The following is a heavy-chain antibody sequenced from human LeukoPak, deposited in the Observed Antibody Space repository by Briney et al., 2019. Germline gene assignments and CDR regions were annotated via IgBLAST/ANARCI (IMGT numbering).Heavy chain of an antibody. CDR3: ARDGTEYSSGWCIDY. CDR2: INPSGGST. D-gene: IGHD6-19*01. V-gene: IGHV1-46*01. Sequence: ASVKVSCKASGYTFTSYYMHWVRQAPGQGLEWMGIINPSGGSTSYAQKFQGRVTMTRDTSTSTVYMELGSLRSEDTAVYYCARDGTEYSSGWCIDYWGQGTLVTVSS. J-gene: IGHJ4*02. CDR1: GYTFTSYY.